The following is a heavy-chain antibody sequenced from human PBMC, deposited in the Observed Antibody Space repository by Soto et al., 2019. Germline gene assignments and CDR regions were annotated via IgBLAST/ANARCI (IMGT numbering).Heavy chain of an antibody. CDR1: GGSFSGYY. CDR2: INHSGST. Sequence: SETLSLTCAVYGGSFSGYYWSWIRQPPGKGLEWIGEINHSGSTNYNPSLKSRVTISVDTSKNQFSLKLSSVTAADTAVYYCARGLWNYYYYYMDVWGKGTTVTVSS. D-gene: IGHD3-3*01. CDR3: ARGLWNYYYYYMDV. V-gene: IGHV4-34*01. J-gene: IGHJ6*03.